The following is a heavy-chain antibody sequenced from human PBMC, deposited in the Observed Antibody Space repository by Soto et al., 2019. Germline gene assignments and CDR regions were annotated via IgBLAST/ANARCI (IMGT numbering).Heavy chain of an antibody. CDR2: INHSGST. D-gene: IGHD6-13*01. Sequence: QVQLQQWGAGLLKPSETLSLTCAVYGGSFSGYYWSWIRQPPGKGLEWIGEINHSGSTNYNPSLKSRVTISVDTSKNQFSLKLSSVTAADTAVYYCARGRGSSWPRVALYFDYWGQGTLVTVSS. CDR3: ARGRGSSWPRVALYFDY. CDR1: GGSFSGYY. V-gene: IGHV4-34*01. J-gene: IGHJ4*02.